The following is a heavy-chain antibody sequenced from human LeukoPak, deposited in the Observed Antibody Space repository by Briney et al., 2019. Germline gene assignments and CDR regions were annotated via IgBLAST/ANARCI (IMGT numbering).Heavy chain of an antibody. CDR3: ARDRSVSWGSGHYFDY. V-gene: IGHV4-34*01. CDR2: INHSGST. CDR1: GGSFSGYY. D-gene: IGHD7-27*01. J-gene: IGHJ4*02. Sequence: SETLSLTCAVYGGSFSGYYWSWNRQPPGKGLEWIGEINHSGSTNYNPSLKSRVTISVDTPKNQFSLKLSSVTAADTAVYYCARDRSVSWGSGHYFDYWGQGILVTVSS.